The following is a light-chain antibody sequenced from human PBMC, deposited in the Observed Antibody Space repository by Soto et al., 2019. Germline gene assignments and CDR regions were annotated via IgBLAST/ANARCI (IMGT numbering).Light chain of an antibody. CDR3: CSYAGRYTYV. Sequence: QSALAQPRSVSGSPGQSVTISCTGTSSDVGDYSYVSWYQQHPGKAPKVMIYDVIKRPSGVPDRFSGSKSGNTASLTISGLQAEDEADYYCCSYAGRYTYVFGTGTKLTV. CDR2: DVI. J-gene: IGLJ1*01. CDR1: SSDVGDYSY. V-gene: IGLV2-11*01.